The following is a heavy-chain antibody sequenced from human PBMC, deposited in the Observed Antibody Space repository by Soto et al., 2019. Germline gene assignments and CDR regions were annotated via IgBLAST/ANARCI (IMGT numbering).Heavy chain of an antibody. J-gene: IGHJ3*02. V-gene: IGHV3-53*04. D-gene: IGHD4-4*01. CDR3: ARGDDYIPHDAFDI. CDR2: IYSGGST. Sequence: EVQLVESGGGLVQPGGSLRLSCAASGFTVSSNYMSWVRQAPGKGLEWVSVIYSGGSTYYADSVKGRFTISRHNSKNTRYLQMNSLRADDTAVYYCARGDDYIPHDAFDILGQGTMVTVFS. CDR1: GFTVSSNY.